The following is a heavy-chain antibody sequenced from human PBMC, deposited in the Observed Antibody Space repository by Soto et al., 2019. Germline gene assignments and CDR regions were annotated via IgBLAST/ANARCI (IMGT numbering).Heavy chain of an antibody. J-gene: IGHJ5*02. D-gene: IGHD2-8*01. CDR1: GDSVSSNSDA. Sequence: QVQLQQSGPGLVKPSQTLSLTCAISGDSVSSNSDAWNWFRQSPSRGLEWLGRTYYRSKWYNDFEVPVKSRRLINPDQSKNRFSLPLTPVPPETRVLYYFPGVNGGGYPAPWGKGPRFPVS. CDR3: PGVNGGGYPAP. CDR2: TYYRSKWYN. V-gene: IGHV6-1*01.